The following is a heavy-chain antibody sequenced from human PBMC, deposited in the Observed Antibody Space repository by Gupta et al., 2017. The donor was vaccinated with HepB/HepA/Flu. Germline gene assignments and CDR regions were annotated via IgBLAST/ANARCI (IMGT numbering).Heavy chain of an antibody. Sequence: QVQLVESGGGVVQPGRSLRLSCAASGFTFSSYGMHWVRQAPGTGLEWVAVISYDGSNKYYADSVKGRVTISRDNSKNTLYLQMNNLRAEDTAVYYCAKDPNRYSGSRHPDWFDPWGQGTLVTVSS. V-gene: IGHV3-30*18. CDR3: AKDPNRYSGSRHPDWFDP. CDR1: GFTFSSYG. D-gene: IGHD1-26*01. J-gene: IGHJ5*02. CDR2: ISYDGSNK.